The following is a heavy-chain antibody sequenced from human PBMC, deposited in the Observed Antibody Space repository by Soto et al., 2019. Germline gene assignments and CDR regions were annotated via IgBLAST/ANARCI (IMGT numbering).Heavy chain of an antibody. V-gene: IGHV4-39*01. CDR2: IYYSWAT. CDR1: GGSLKGGGYY. J-gene: IGHJ4*02. CDR3: ARLAYSHYST. Sequence: ASETLSLPCTVSGGSLKGGGYYLGWIRQPPGKGLEWGATIYYSWATYYNPSLKSRLTISLDTSRNQLSLDLTSVTAADTAVYYCARLAYSHYSTWGQGTLVTVSS. D-gene: IGHD5-12*01.